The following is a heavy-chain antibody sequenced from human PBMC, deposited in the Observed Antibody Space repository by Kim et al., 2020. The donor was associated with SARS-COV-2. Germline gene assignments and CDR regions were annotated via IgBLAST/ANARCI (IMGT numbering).Heavy chain of an antibody. Sequence: GGSLRLSCEGSGFSFSGYAMAWVRQAPGKGLEWVSIISGSGDNTYYAVSVKGRFTISRDNSKNTLYVEMNSVRAEDTAVYYCAKRYAWTNHNFYGLDVWGQGTTVTVSS. V-gene: IGHV3-23*01. CDR2: ISGSGDNT. D-gene: IGHD2-2*01. CDR3: AKRYAWTNHNFYGLDV. J-gene: IGHJ6*02. CDR1: GFSFSGYA.